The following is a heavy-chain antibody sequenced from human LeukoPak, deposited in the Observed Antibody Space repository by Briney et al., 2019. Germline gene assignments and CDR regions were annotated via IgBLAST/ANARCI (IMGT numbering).Heavy chain of an antibody. CDR2: IKQDGSEK. CDR3: ARDSAWFGELVGYFDY. V-gene: IGHV3-7*01. D-gene: IGHD3-10*01. Sequence: GGSLRLSCAASGFTFSSYWMSWVRQAPGKGLEWVANIKQDGSEKYYVDSVKGRFTISRDNAKNSLYLQMNSLRAEDTAVYYCARDSAWFGELVGYFDYWGQGTLVTVSS. J-gene: IGHJ4*02. CDR1: GFTFSSYW.